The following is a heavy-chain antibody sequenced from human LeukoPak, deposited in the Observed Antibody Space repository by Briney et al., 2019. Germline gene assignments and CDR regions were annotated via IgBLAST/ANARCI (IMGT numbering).Heavy chain of an antibody. V-gene: IGHV3-21*01. CDR3: ARDGYYYDSSGYHPYGMDV. Sequence: PGGSLRLSCAASGFTFSSYSMNWVRQAPGKGLEWVSSISSSSSYIYYADSVKGRFTISRDNAKNSLYLQMNSLRAEDTAVCYCARDGYYYDSSGYHPYGMDVWGQGTTVTVSS. CDR1: GFTFSSYS. J-gene: IGHJ6*02. CDR2: ISSSSSYI. D-gene: IGHD3-22*01.